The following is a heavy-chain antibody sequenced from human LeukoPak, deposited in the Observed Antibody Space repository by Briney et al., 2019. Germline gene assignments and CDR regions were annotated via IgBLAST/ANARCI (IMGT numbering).Heavy chain of an antibody. D-gene: IGHD3-10*01. CDR1: GFTFSSHS. J-gene: IGHJ6*04. CDR2: INSSSSTI. CDR3: ARAVGHGSGSPRMDV. Sequence: GGSLRLSCAASGFTFSSHSMNWVRQAPGKGLEWVSYINSSSSTIYSAASVKGRFTISRDNAKNSLYLQMTSLRADDTAVYYCARAVGHGSGSPRMDVWGNGTTVTVFS. V-gene: IGHV3-48*01.